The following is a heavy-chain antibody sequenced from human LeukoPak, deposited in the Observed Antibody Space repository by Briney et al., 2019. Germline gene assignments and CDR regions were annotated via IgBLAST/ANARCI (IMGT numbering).Heavy chain of an antibody. CDR2: IYWDDDK. D-gene: IGHD3-16*01. V-gene: IGHV2-5*02. CDR1: GFSLSTSGVG. J-gene: IGHJ4*02. CDR3: ARKIVITFGGVTYFDY. Sequence: SGPTLVNPTQTLTLTCTFSGFSLSTSGVGVGWIRQPPGKALEWLALIYWDDDKRYSPSLKSRLTITKDTSKNQVVLTMTNMDPVDTATYYCARKIVITFGGVTYFDYWGQGTLVTVSS.